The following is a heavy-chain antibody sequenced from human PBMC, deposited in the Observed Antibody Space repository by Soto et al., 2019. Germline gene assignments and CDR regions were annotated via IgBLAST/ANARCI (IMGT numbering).Heavy chain of an antibody. V-gene: IGHV3-23*01. CDR2: ITDSGIDT. J-gene: IGHJ4*02. D-gene: IGHD4-17*01. Sequence: GGSLRLSCAASGFSFSTYAMAWVRQTPGKGLEWVSSITDSGIDTYYAESVKGRFTISRDNSKNTLFLQMNSLRLEDKALYYCVKGLRGHYDSWGQGTLVTVSS. CDR1: GFSFSTYA. CDR3: VKGLRGHYDS.